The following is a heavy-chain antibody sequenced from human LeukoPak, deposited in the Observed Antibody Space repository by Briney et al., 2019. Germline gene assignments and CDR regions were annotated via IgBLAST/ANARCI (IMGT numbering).Heavy chain of an antibody. D-gene: IGHD3-22*01. CDR1: GFTFSSSA. CDR3: AKDSYYDSSGYYDY. Sequence: GGSLRLSCAASGFTFSSSAMSWVRQAPGKGLEWVSSISGSGSGGSTYYADSVKGRFTISRDNSKNTLYLQMNSLRAEDTAVYYCAKDSYYDSSGYYDYWGQGTLVTVSS. J-gene: IGHJ4*02. V-gene: IGHV3-23*01. CDR2: ISGSGSGGST.